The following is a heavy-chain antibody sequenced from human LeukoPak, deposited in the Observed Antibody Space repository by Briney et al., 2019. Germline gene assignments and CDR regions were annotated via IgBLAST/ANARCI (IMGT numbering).Heavy chain of an antibody. J-gene: IGHJ4*02. CDR1: GGSFSGYL. Sequence: SETLSLTCAVSGGSFSGYLWSWIRQPPGKGLEWIGEINHSGSTNYNPSLKSRVTISVDTSKNQFSLKLSSVTAADTAVYYCARGAIAVARGVDYWGQGTLVTVSS. CDR2: INHSGST. V-gene: IGHV4-34*01. CDR3: ARGAIAVARGVDY. D-gene: IGHD6-19*01.